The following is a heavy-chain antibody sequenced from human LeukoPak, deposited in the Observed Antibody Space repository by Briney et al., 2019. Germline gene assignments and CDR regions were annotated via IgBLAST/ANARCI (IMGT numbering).Heavy chain of an antibody. J-gene: IGHJ4*02. D-gene: IGHD1-14*01. CDR1: GFTFSSYA. CDR2: ISYDGSNK. Sequence: GRSLRLSCAASGFTFSSYAMHWVRQAPGKGLEWVSVISYDGSNKYYADSVKGRFTISRDNSKNTLYLQMNSLRAEDTAVYYCASAGNGGYVDFWGRGPLVTVSS. V-gene: IGHV3-30*04. CDR3: ASAGNGGYVDF.